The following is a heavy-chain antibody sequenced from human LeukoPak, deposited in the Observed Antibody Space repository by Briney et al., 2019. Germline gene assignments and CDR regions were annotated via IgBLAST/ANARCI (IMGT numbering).Heavy chain of an antibody. Sequence: GGSLRLSCAASGFTFSRFGMSWVRQAPGKGLEWAAAISGSGGTTHYADSVKGRFTISRDNSKNTLYLQLNSLRAEDTAVYYCAKGGIAVASTSYYYYMDVWGKGTTVTSSS. V-gene: IGHV3-23*01. CDR2: ISGSGGTT. D-gene: IGHD6-19*01. J-gene: IGHJ6*03. CDR1: GFTFSRFG. CDR3: AKGGIAVASTSYYYYMDV.